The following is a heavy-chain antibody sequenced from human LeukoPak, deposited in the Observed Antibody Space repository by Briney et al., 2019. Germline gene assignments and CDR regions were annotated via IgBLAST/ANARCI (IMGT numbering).Heavy chain of an antibody. J-gene: IGHJ4*02. V-gene: IGHV3-48*01. CDR2: ITNSGNSK. D-gene: IGHD3-3*01. CDR1: EFTFSSYS. CDR3: ATDRGWRTSGYYLYYFEY. Sequence: GGSLRLSCAASEFTFSSYSMNWVRQAPGKGLEWVSYITNSGNSKSYADSVKGRFTISRDNTKSSLYLQMSSLRAEDTAVYYCATDRGWRTSGYYLYYFEYWGQGTLVTFSS.